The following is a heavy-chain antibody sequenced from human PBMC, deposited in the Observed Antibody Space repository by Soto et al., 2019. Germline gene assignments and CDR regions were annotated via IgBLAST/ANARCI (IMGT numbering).Heavy chain of an antibody. Sequence: QVQLVQSGAEVKKPGSSVKVSCKASGVTFSSYTISWVRQAPGQGLEWMGRIIPILGIANYAQKFQGRVTSTADKSTSTAYMELSSLRSEDTAVYYCARDYYGSGPAPPWGQGTLVTVSS. CDR2: IIPILGIA. V-gene: IGHV1-69*08. D-gene: IGHD3-10*01. CDR3: ARDYYGSGPAPP. J-gene: IGHJ5*02. CDR1: GVTFSSYT.